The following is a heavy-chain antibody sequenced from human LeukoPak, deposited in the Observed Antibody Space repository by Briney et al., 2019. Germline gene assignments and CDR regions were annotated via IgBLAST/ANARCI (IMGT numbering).Heavy chain of an antibody. D-gene: IGHD4-11*01. Sequence: GGSLGLSCVAPSFVFNNAFMNWVRQGPGKGLEWVGRIKTKTDGGTTDFAAPVKGRFTISRDDSKNTFFLHINSLKIEDRAVYYCTTGLHYYFDYWSQGTPVTVSS. CDR1: SFVFNNAF. CDR3: TTGLHYYFDY. CDR2: IKTKTDGGTT. J-gene: IGHJ4*02. V-gene: IGHV3-15*07.